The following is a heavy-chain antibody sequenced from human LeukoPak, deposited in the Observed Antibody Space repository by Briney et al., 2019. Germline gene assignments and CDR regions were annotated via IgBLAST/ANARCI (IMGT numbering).Heavy chain of an antibody. V-gene: IGHV3-21*01. D-gene: IGHD3-16*02. CDR3: ARHRTASDY. CDR2: ITEDSSYI. J-gene: IGHJ4*02. Sequence: GGSLRLSCAASGFTFSFYTMNWVRHAPGKGLEWVSSITEDSSYIYYADSVKGRFTISRDKAKNSLSLQMNSLRAEDTSVYYCARHRTASDYWGRGTLVTVPS. CDR1: GFTFSFYT.